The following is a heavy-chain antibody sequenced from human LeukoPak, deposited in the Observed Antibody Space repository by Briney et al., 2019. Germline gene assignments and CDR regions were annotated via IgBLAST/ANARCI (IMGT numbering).Heavy chain of an antibody. CDR1: GFTFSSYA. V-gene: IGHV3-23*01. J-gene: IGHJ4*02. CDR3: AKVMVRGVTTYYFDY. Sequence: GGSLRLSCAASGFTFSSYAMSWVRQAPGKGLEWVSAISGSGGSTYYADSVKGRFTISRDNSKNTLYLQMNSLRAEDTAVYYCAKVMVRGVTTYYFDYWGQGTLVTVSS. CDR2: ISGSGGST. D-gene: IGHD3-10*01.